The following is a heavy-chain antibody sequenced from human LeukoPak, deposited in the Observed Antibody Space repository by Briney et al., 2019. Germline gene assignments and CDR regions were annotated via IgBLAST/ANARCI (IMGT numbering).Heavy chain of an antibody. CDR2: NYNSGST. V-gene: IGHV4-61*10. Sequence: SETLSLTCTVSTGSVSSGTYYWTWIRQPAGKGLEWIVHNYNSGSTNYNPSLRSRVTISLDASKNQSSLRLTSVTAADTAVYYCARDRYLDVWGKGTTVTVSS. CDR3: ARDRYLDV. CDR1: TGSVSSGTYY. J-gene: IGHJ6*03.